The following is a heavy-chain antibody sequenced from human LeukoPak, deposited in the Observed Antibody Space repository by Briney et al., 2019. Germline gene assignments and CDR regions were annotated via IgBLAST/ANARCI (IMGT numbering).Heavy chain of an antibody. CDR2: INPNSGGT. CDR3: ARMAVAGTGIFDY. CDR1: GDTFTGYY. J-gene: IGHJ4*02. Sequence: ASVKVSCKASGDTFTGYYMHWVRQAPGQGLEWMGWINPNSGGTNYAQKFQGRVTMTRDTSISTAYMELSRLRADDTAVYYCARMAVAGTGIFDYWGQGTLVTVSS. D-gene: IGHD6-19*01. V-gene: IGHV1-2*02.